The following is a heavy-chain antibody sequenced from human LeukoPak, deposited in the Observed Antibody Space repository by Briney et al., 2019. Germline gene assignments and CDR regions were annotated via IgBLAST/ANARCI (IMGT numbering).Heavy chain of an antibody. J-gene: IGHJ4*02. CDR2: ISSSGTYI. CDR3: ARDLGYYDSSGYFDY. V-gene: IGHV3-21*01. CDR1: GFILSSYS. D-gene: IGHD3-22*01. Sequence: SGGSLRLSCAASGFILSSYSMNWVRQAPGKGLEWVSSISSSGTYIYYADSVKGRFTISRDDAKNSLYLQMNSLRAEDTAVYYCARDLGYYDSSGYFDYWGQGTLVTVSS.